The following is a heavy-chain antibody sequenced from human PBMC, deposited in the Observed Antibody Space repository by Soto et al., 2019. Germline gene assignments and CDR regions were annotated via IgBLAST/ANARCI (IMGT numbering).Heavy chain of an antibody. V-gene: IGHV4-4*02. J-gene: IGHJ4*02. Sequence: QVQLQESGPGLVKPSGTLSLTCAVSGVSISSSHWWSWVRQPPGKGLDWIGEIHHSGSTNYNPSLKSRVTISVDKAKNQFSLKLSSVTAADTAVYYCARDVGIYYDSSPAGHFDYWGQGTLVTVSS. CDR1: GVSISSSHW. CDR2: IHHSGST. D-gene: IGHD3-22*01. CDR3: ARDVGIYYDSSPAGHFDY.